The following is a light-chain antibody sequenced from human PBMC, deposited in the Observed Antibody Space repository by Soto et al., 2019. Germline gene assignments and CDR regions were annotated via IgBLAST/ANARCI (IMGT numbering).Light chain of an antibody. CDR1: QSIRSG. CDR2: DAY. Sequence: DIQMTQSPSILSASVGDRVTITCRASQSIRSGLACYQQKPGKAPKLLIYDAYSLESGVPSRFSGRRSGTEFTLTIAGLQPEDFATYYCQQYESYSPLTFGGGTKVEIK. CDR3: QQYESYSPLT. J-gene: IGKJ4*01. V-gene: IGKV1-5*01.